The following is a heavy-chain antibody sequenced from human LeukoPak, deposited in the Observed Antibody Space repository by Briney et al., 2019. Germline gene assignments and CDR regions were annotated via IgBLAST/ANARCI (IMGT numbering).Heavy chain of an antibody. CDR2: ISRSGDST. CDR1: GFTFSSFA. CDR3: RQGIAAAGTVD. D-gene: IGHD6-13*01. J-gene: IGHJ4*02. V-gene: IGHV3-64D*06. Sequence: GGSLRLSCSASGFTFSSFAMHWVRQAPGKGLEFVSSISRSGDSTYYADSVKGRVTMSRDNSRNTLYLQMSSLRAEDTALYYCRQGIAAAGTVDWGQGTLVTVSS.